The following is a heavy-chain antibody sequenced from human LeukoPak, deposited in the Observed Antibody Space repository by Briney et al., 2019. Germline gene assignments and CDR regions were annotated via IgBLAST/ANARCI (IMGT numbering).Heavy chain of an antibody. J-gene: IGHJ4*02. Sequence: PGGSLRISCAASGFTFSSYGMHWVRQAPGKRLEGVAVISYDGSNKYYADSVKSRFTISRDNSKNTLYLQMNSLRAEDTAVYYCAKDYGDGGYWGQGTLVTVSS. CDR1: GFTFSSYG. CDR2: ISYDGSNK. D-gene: IGHD4-17*01. V-gene: IGHV3-30*18. CDR3: AKDYGDGGY.